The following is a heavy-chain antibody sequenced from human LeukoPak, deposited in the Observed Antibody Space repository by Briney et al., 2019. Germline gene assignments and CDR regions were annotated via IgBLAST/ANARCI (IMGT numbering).Heavy chain of an antibody. CDR3: ARRGYSYGSTGYYFDY. V-gene: IGHV3-30-3*01. CDR2: ISYDGSNK. J-gene: IGHJ4*02. D-gene: IGHD5-18*01. CDR1: GFTFSSYA. Sequence: PGGSLRLSCAASGFTFSSYAMHWVRQAPGKGLEWGAVISYDGSNKYYADSVRGRFTISRDNSKNTLYLQMNSLRAEDTAVYYCARRGYSYGSTGYYFDYWGQGTLVTVSS.